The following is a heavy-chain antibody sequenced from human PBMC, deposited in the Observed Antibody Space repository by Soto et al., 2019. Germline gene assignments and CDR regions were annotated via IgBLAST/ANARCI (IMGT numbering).Heavy chain of an antibody. CDR2: ISSSSSYI. CDR3: ARRITAMSPFDY. J-gene: IGHJ4*02. CDR1: GFTFSSYS. D-gene: IGHD5-18*01. V-gene: IGHV3-21*01. Sequence: GGSLRLSCAASGFTFSSYSMNWVRQAPGKGLEWVSSISSSSSYIYYADSVKGRFTISRDNAKNSLYLQMNSLRAEDTAVYYCARRITAMSPFDYWGRGTRGPVSS.